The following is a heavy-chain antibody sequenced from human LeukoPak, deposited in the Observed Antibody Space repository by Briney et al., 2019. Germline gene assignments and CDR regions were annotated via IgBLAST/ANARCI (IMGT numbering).Heavy chain of an antibody. V-gene: IGHV1-24*01. CDR3: ATQVTFYYESSGYYYFDY. D-gene: IGHD3-22*01. Sequence: GASVKVSCKVSGYTLTELSMHWVRQAPGKGLEWMGGFDPEDSVTIYAQKFQGRVTMTEDTSTDTAYMELSSLRSEDTAVYYCATQVTFYYESSGYYYFDYWGQGTLVTVSS. CDR2: FDPEDSVT. CDR1: GYTLTELS. J-gene: IGHJ4*02.